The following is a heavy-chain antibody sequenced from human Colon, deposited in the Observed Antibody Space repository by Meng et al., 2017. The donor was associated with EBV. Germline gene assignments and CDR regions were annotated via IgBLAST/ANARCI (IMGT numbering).Heavy chain of an antibody. CDR3: TRDGPDYGNYINFDY. CDR2: ISAYNGRT. Sequence: QVQLVQSGAEVKKPWASVKVSCKASGYTFTRYGISWVRQAPGQGLEWMAWISAYNGRTNFAQKFQGRVTVITDTSTSTAYMELRSLRSDDTAVYYCTRDGPDYGNYINFDYWGQGALVT. J-gene: IGHJ4*02. CDR1: GYTFTRYG. D-gene: IGHD4-11*01. V-gene: IGHV1-18*01.